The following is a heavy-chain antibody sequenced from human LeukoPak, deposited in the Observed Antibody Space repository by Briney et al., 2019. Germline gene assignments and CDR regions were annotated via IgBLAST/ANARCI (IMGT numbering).Heavy chain of an antibody. CDR3: ARDAPYYDSSGYYCDY. Sequence: GGSLRLSCAASGFTFSSYGMHWVRRAPGKGLEWVAVIWYDGSNKYYADSVKGRFTISRDNSKNTLYLQMNSLRAEDTAVYYCARDAPYYDSSGYYCDYWGQGTLVTVSS. D-gene: IGHD3-22*01. J-gene: IGHJ4*02. CDR2: IWYDGSNK. CDR1: GFTFSSYG. V-gene: IGHV3-33*01.